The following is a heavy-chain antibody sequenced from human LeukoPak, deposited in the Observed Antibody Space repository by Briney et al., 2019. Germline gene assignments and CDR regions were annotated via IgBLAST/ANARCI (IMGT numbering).Heavy chain of an antibody. D-gene: IGHD1-26*01. V-gene: IGHV3-23*01. CDR1: GFSFSSYA. CDR2: ITGRGDST. CDR3: AKELYTGSYFTSDY. Sequence: GRSLRLSCVTSGFSFSSYAMSWVRQAPGKGLEWVSAITGRGDSTFYAGPVKGRFTISRDNSKNTLYLQMNSLRAEDTAVYYCAKELYTGSYFTSDYWGQGSLVSVSS. J-gene: IGHJ4*02.